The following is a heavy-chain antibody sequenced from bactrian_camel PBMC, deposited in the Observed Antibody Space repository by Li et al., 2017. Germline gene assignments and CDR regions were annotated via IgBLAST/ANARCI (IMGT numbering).Heavy chain of an antibody. V-gene: IGHV3S1*01. Sequence: HVQLVESGGGSVEAGDTLTLSCATPALTPSGYCMGWFRQVPGKEREGVAAIVTGGGNTYYAGSVDGRFTISQDNAKNTVYLQMNSLKPEDTAMYYCAGRTDGNCGVWCLTTTSAFQYWGQGTQVTVS. CDR2: IVTGGGNT. J-gene: IGHJ4*01. CDR1: ALTPSGYC. CDR3: AGRTDGNCGVWCLTTTSAFQY. D-gene: IGHD3*01.